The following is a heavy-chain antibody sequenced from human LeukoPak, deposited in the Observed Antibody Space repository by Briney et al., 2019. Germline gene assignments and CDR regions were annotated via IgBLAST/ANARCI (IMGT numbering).Heavy chain of an antibody. Sequence: SETLSLTCTVSGGSLSGSYWSWIRQPPGKQLEWIGYIYSSGSSGITTYNPSLQSRVIISQDTSKNDFSLKPTSVTAADAAVYYCARLAARRGYYYSGMDVWGQGTTVTVSS. CDR2: IYSSGSSGIT. D-gene: IGHD3-10*01. CDR1: GGSLSGSY. J-gene: IGHJ6*02. V-gene: IGHV4-59*01. CDR3: ARLAARRGYYYSGMDV.